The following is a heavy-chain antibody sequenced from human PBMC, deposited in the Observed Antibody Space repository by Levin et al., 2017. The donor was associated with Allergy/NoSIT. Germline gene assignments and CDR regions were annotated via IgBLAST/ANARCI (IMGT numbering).Heavy chain of an antibody. CDR3: AKEFEYQVLWGFFDY. V-gene: IGHV3-23*01. CDR2: ITGSGNT. D-gene: IGHD2-2*01. J-gene: IGHJ4*02. Sequence: GGSLRLSCAASGFTFSSYAMSWVRQAPGKGLEWVSVITGSGNTNYADSVKGRFTISRDNSKNTLYLQMNSLRAEDTAVYYCAKEFEYQVLWGFFDYWGQGTLVTVSS. CDR1: GFTFSSYA.